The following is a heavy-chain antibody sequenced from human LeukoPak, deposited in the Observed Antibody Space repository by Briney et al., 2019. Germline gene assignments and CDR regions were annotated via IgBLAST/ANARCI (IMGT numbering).Heavy chain of an antibody. CDR1: GFTFRSYG. CDR2: IRSKANSYAT. J-gene: IGHJ3*02. CDR3: TTRRPDAFDI. V-gene: IGHV3-73*01. Sequence: GGSLRLSCAASGFTFRSYGMHWVRQASGKGLEWVGRIRSKANSYATAYAASVKGRFTISRDDSKNTAYLQMNSLKTEDTAVYYCTTRRPDAFDIWGQGTMVTVSS.